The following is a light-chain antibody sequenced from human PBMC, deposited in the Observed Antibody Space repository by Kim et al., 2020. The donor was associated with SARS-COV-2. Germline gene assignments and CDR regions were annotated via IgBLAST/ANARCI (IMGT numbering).Light chain of an antibody. V-gene: IGLV2-14*03. CDR2: DVT. CDR3: SSYTSTGTYV. J-gene: IGLJ1*01. Sequence: QSALTQPASVSGSPGQPITISCSGSSRDIGGYHYVSWYQQHPGKVPRLLIYDVTSRPSGVSHRFAGSKSGNMASLTISGLQAEDEADYYCSSYTSTGTYVFGTGTKVTVL. CDR1: SRDIGGYHY.